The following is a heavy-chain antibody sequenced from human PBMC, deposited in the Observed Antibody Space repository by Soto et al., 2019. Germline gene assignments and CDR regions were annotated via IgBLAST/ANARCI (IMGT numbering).Heavy chain of an antibody. D-gene: IGHD5-18*01. CDR1: GGSISSGGYY. J-gene: IGHJ4*02. CDR3: ARRRGYSYVHFDY. CDR2: IYYSGST. V-gene: IGHV4-31*03. Sequence: SATQSLTCTVSGGSISSGGYYWIWIRQHPGKGLEWIGYIYYSGSTYYNPSLKSRVTISVDTSKNQFSLKLSSVTAADTAVYYCARRRGYSYVHFDYWGQGTLVTVSS.